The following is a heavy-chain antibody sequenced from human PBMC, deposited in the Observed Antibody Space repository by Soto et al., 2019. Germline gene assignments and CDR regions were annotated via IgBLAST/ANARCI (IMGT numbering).Heavy chain of an antibody. D-gene: IGHD2-15*01. CDR2: IYYSGST. CDR3: ARAQVVVAATPGKSWFDP. J-gene: IGHJ5*02. V-gene: IGHV4-31*03. CDR1: GGSISSGGYY. Sequence: SETLSLTCTVSGGSISSGGYYWSWIRQHPGKGLEWIGYIYYSGSTYYNPSLKSRVTISVDTSKNQFSLKLSSVTAADTAVYYCARAQVVVAATPGKSWFDPWGQGTLVTVSS.